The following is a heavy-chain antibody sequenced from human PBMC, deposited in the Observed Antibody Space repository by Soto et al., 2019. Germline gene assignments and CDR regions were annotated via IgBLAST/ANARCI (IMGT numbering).Heavy chain of an antibody. J-gene: IGHJ6*03. CDR1: GFTFSSYS. V-gene: IGHV3-21*01. CDR2: ISSSSSYI. Sequence: EVQLVESGGGLVKPGGSLRLSCAASGFTFSSYSMNWVRQAPGKGLEWVSSISSSSSYIYYADSVKGRFTISRDNAKNSLYLQMNSLRAEDTGVYYCARDPALGYCSSTSCYDRDYYYYYMDVWGKGTTVTVSS. D-gene: IGHD2-2*01. CDR3: ARDPALGYCSSTSCYDRDYYYYYMDV.